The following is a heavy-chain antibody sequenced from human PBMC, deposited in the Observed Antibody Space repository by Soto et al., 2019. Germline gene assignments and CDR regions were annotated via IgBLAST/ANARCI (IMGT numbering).Heavy chain of an antibody. J-gene: IGHJ4*02. V-gene: IGHV4-31*03. CDR3: ARDTLDSSGYYFDY. CDR1: GGSISSGGYY. D-gene: IGHD3-22*01. CDR2: SYYCGTT. Sequence: SETLSLTCTVSGGSISSGGYYWSWIRQHPGKGLVCIGDSYYCGTTYVNPSLKSRVTIAVDTSKNQFSLKLSSVTAADTAVYYCARDTLDSSGYYFDYWGQGTLVTVSS.